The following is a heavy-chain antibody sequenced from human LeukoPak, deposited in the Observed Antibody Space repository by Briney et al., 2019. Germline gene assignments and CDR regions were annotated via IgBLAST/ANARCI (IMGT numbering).Heavy chain of an antibody. CDR1: GFTFSSYW. D-gene: IGHD6-6*01. CDR2: IKQDGSEK. Sequence: GGSLRLSCAASGFTFSSYWMSWVRQAPGKGLEWEANIKQDGSEKYYVDSVKGRFTISRDNAKNSLYLQMNSLRAEDTAVYYCARGTLTLAARSPFDYWGQGTLVTVSS. J-gene: IGHJ4*02. CDR3: ARGTLTLAARSPFDY. V-gene: IGHV3-7*05.